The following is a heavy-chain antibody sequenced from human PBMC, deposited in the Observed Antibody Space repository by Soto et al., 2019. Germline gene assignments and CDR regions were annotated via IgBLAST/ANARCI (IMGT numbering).Heavy chain of an antibody. V-gene: IGHV4-31*03. CDR3: ARGAYTSSSSFSDY. D-gene: IGHD6-6*01. CDR2: IYSSGSA. J-gene: IGHJ4*02. Sequence: QVHLQESGPGLVKPSQTLSLTCSVSGASISSDGFYWSWTRQHPGKGLEWIGYIYSSGSAYYSPSLESRVTISIDTSKNQFSLKLTSVTAADTAVYYCARGAYTSSSSFSDYWGQGTLVTVSS. CDR1: GASISSDGFY.